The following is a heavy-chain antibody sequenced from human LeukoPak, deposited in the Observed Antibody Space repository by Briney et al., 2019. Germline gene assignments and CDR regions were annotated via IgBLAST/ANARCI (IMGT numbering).Heavy chain of an antibody. Sequence: GASVKVSCKASGYTFTGYYMHWVRQAPGQGLEWMGWINPNSGGTNYAQKFQGRVTMTTDTSTSTAYMELRSLRSDDTAVYYCAREAVAGTNWFDPWGQGTLVTVSS. CDR2: INPNSGGT. CDR3: AREAVAGTNWFDP. J-gene: IGHJ5*02. V-gene: IGHV1-2*02. CDR1: GYTFTGYY. D-gene: IGHD6-19*01.